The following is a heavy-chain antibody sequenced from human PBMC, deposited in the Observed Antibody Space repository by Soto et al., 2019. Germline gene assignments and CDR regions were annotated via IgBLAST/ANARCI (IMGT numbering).Heavy chain of an antibody. Sequence: GGSLRLSCAASGFTFDDYAMHWVRQAPGKGLEWVSGISWNSGSIGYADSVKGRFTISRDNAKNSLYLQMNSLRAEDTALYYCAKDGGSGYCSSTSCAYNWNYHYYYGMDVWGQGTTVTVSS. CDR1: GFTFDDYA. J-gene: IGHJ6*02. CDR3: AKDGGSGYCSSTSCAYNWNYHYYYGMDV. V-gene: IGHV3-9*01. CDR2: ISWNSGSI. D-gene: IGHD2-2*01.